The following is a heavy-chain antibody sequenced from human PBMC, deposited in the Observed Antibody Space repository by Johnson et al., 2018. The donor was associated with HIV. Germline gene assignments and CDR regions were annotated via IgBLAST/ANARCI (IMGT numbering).Heavy chain of an antibody. J-gene: IGHJ3*02. CDR1: GFTFSIYW. CDR3: ARDVLGYETYPPDAFEI. CDR2: INQDGSEN. Sequence: EVQLVESGGGLVQSGGSLGLSCAATGFTFSIYWMAWVRQAPGKGLEWVANINQDGSENYYVDSVKGRFTISRDNAKNSLYLQVHSLRVEDTAVDYCARDVLGYETYPPDAFEIWGQGTMVNVSS. V-gene: IGHV3-7*05. D-gene: IGHD2-8*01.